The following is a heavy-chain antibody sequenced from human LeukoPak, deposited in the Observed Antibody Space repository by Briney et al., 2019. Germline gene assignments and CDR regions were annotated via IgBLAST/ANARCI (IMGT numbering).Heavy chain of an antibody. J-gene: IGHJ4*02. D-gene: IGHD2-21*02. Sequence: GGSLRLSCAASGFTFSNYAMSWVRQAPGKGLEWVSTLTGSGVNTYYADSVKGRFTISRDISKDTLYLQMNSLRAEDTALYYCARRQRAYCGGDCYPFDYWGQGTLVTVSS. V-gene: IGHV3-23*01. CDR2: LTGSGVNT. CDR3: ARRQRAYCGGDCYPFDY. CDR1: GFTFSNYA.